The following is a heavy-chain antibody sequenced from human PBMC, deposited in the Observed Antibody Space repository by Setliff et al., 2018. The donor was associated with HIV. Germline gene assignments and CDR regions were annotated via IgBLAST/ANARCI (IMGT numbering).Heavy chain of an antibody. CDR3: AREDQLLSGHYYYNGMDV. V-gene: IGHV3-48*01. Sequence: HGGSLRLSCAASGFTFSTYSMNWVRQAPGKGLEWVSYISSTSTTIYYADSVKGRFTISRDNAKNSLYLQMNSLRAEDTAVYYCAREDQLLSGHYYYNGMDVWGQGTTVTVPS. CDR2: ISSTSTTI. J-gene: IGHJ6*02. CDR1: GFTFSTYS. D-gene: IGHD2-2*01.